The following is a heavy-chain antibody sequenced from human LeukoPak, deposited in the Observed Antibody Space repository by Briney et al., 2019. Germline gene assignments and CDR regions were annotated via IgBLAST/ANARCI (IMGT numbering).Heavy chain of an antibody. Sequence: PGGSLRLSCAVSGFTFRNYGIHWVRKAPGKGMEWVAHIWDDGTNQDYVDSVKGRFTISRDNAENTVYLQMNSLRAEDTATYYCAREHCSSTSCYVFAHWGLGTLVTVSS. J-gene: IGHJ5*02. CDR3: AREHCSSTSCYVFAH. CDR2: IWDDGTNQ. D-gene: IGHD2-2*01. V-gene: IGHV3-33*08. CDR1: GFTFRNYG.